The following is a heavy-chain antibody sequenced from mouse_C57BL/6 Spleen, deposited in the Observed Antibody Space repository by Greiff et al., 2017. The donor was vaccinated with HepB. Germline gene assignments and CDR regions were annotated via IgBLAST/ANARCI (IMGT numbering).Heavy chain of an antibody. D-gene: IGHD2-3*01. CDR2: ISSGSSTI. CDR3: ARRRDGYYSAMDY. CDR1: GFTFSDYG. V-gene: IGHV5-17*01. J-gene: IGHJ4*01. Sequence: EVKLVESGGGLVKPGGSLKLSCAASGFTFSDYGMHWVRQAPEKGLEWVAYISSGSSTIYYADTVKGRFTISRDNAKNTLFLQMTSLKSEDTAMYYCARRRDGYYSAMDYWGQGTSVTVSS.